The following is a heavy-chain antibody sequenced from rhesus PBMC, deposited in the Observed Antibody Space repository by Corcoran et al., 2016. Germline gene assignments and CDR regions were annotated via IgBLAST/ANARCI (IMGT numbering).Heavy chain of an antibody. J-gene: IGHJ4*01. CDR2: IHGRSGST. V-gene: IGHV4-65*01. CDR3: ARGKYTYFDY. CDR1: GGSISSSNW. D-gene: IGHD1-44*01. Sequence: QVQLQESGPGLVKPSETLSLTCAVSGGSISSSNWWSWLRQPPGQGLEWIGYIHGRSGSTYYNPSSKRGGTISIDTSKNEFALKLSAVTAADTAVYYCARGKYTYFDYWGQGVLVTVSS.